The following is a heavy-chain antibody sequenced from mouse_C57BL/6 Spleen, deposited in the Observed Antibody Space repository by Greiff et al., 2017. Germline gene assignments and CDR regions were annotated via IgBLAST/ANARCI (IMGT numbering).Heavy chain of an antibody. D-gene: IGHD1-1*01. CDR2: INYNGSST. CDR1: GFTFSDYY. J-gene: IGHJ1*03. V-gene: IGHV5-16*01. CDR3: ARDKITTDWYFDV. Sequence: EVHLVESEGGLVQPGSSMKLSCTASGFTFSDYYMAWVRPVPEKGLEWVANINYNGSSTYSLNSLKRRFIISRDNAKKILYLQMSSLKSEDTATYYCARDKITTDWYFDVWGTGTTGTVSS.